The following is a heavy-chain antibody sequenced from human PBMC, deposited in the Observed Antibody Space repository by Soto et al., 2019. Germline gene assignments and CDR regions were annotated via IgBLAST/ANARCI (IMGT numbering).Heavy chain of an antibody. V-gene: IGHV3-9*01. CDR3: AKGDYGDYVFDY. CDR1: GFTFDDYA. Sequence: EVQLVESGGGLVQPGRSLRLSCAASGFTFDDYAMHWVRQAPGKGLEWVSGISWNRGSIGYADSVKGRFTISRDNAKNSLYLQMNSLRAEDTALYYCAKGDYGDYVFDYWGQGTLFTVSS. D-gene: IGHD4-17*01. J-gene: IGHJ4*02. CDR2: ISWNRGSI.